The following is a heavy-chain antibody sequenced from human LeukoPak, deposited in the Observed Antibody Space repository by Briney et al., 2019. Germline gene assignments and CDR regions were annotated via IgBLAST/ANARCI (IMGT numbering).Heavy chain of an antibody. V-gene: IGHV4-34*01. Sequence: SETLSLTCAVYGGSFSGYYWSWIRQPPGKGLEWIGEINHSGSTNYNPSLKSRVTISVDTSKNQFSLKLSSVTAADTAVYYCARVAMWFRYFDYWGQGTLVTVSS. D-gene: IGHD2-21*01. CDR2: INHSGST. CDR3: ARVAMWFRYFDY. J-gene: IGHJ4*02. CDR1: GGSFSGYY.